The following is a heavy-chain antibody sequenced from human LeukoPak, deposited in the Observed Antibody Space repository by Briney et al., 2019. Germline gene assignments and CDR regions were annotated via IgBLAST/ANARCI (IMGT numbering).Heavy chain of an antibody. CDR2: IRYDGSNK. CDR1: GFTFSNYG. V-gene: IGHV3-30*02. Sequence: GGSLTLSCAASGFTFSNYGMHWVRQAPGKGLEWVAFIRYDGSNKYYADSVKGRFTISRDNSKNTLYLQMNSLRAEDTAVYYRAKRKGETAMVYFDYWGQGTLVTVSS. J-gene: IGHJ4*02. D-gene: IGHD5-18*01. CDR3: AKRKGETAMVYFDY.